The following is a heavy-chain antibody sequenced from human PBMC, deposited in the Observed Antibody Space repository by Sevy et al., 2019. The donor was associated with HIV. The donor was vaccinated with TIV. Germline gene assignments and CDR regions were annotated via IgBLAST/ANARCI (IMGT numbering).Heavy chain of an antibody. D-gene: IGHD4-4*01. V-gene: IGHV4-30-4*01. CDR1: GGSISSGDYY. CDR3: ARDPGDDYSNSRWYFDL. CDR2: IYYSGST. J-gene: IGHJ2*01. Sequence: SETLSLTCTVSGGSISSGDYYWSWIRQPPGKGLEWIGYIYYSGSTYYNPSLKSPVTISVDTSKNQFSLKLSSVTAAETAVYYCARDPGDDYSNSRWYFDLWGRGTLLTVSS.